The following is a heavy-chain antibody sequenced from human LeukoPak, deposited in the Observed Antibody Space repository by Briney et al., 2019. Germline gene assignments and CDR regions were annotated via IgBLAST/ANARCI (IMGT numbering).Heavy chain of an antibody. CDR1: AFTFSSYA. J-gene: IGHJ6*03. V-gene: IGHV3-23*01. CDR3: AKDLRGNGYYMDV. D-gene: IGHD2-8*01. CDR2: ISGNGGST. Sequence: PGGSLRLSCAASAFTFSSYAMSWVRQAPGKGLEWVSAISGNGGSTYYADSVKGRFTISRDNSKNTLDLQMNSLRAEDTAVYYCAKDLRGNGYYMDVWGKGTTVTVSS.